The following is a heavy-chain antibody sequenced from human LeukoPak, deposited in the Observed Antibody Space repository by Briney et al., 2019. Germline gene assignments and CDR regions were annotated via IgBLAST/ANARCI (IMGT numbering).Heavy chain of an antibody. CDR2: SRNKANNYII. V-gene: IGHV3-72*01. CDR3: ARWDNGSCSH. J-gene: IGHJ4*02. CDR1: GFTFSDHY. D-gene: IGHD1-26*01. Sequence: PGGSLRLSCAASGFTFSDHYMDWVRQAPGKGLEWVGRSRNKANNYIIEYAASVKGRFTISRDDSKNSLYLQMNSLKTEDTAVYYCARWDNGSCSHWGQGTLVTVS.